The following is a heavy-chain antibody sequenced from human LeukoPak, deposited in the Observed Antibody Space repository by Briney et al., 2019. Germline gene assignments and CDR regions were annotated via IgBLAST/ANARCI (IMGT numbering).Heavy chain of an antibody. CDR3: AKVDDYVWTVQH. Sequence: GGSLRLSCAASGFTFSSYAMSWVRQAPGEGLKWVSAISGSGGSTYYADSVKGRFTISRDNSKNTLYLQMNSLRAEDTAVYYCAKVDDYVWTVQHWGQGTPVTVSS. V-gene: IGHV3-23*01. D-gene: IGHD3-16*01. CDR1: GFTFSSYA. J-gene: IGHJ1*01. CDR2: ISGSGGST.